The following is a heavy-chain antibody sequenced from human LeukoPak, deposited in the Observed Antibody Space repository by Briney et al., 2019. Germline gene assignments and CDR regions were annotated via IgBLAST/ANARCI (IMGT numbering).Heavy chain of an antibody. D-gene: IGHD6-19*01. J-gene: IGHJ4*02. Sequence: GGSLRLSCASSGFAFSDYEMNWVRQAPGKGLEWVSYISSSGSTMYADSVKGRFTISRDNAKNSLHLQMNSLRAEDTAVYYCARHNGWYDYWGQGTLVTVSS. V-gene: IGHV3-48*03. CDR1: GFAFSDYE. CDR3: ARHNGWYDY. CDR2: ISSSGST.